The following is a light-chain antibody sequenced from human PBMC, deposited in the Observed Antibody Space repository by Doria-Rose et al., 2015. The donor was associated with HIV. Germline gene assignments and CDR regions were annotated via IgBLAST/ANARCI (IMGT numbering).Light chain of an antibody. CDR2: AAS. CDR1: QGLSSY. V-gene: IGKV1-8*01. Sequence: SPASLSASTGKSVPITLLPGQGLSSYLAPFQQKPGKAPKLLIYAASTLQSGVPSRFSGSGSGTDFTLTISGLQPEDFATYYCQQTYSYPPWKFGQGTKVEMK. CDR3: QQTYSYPPWK. J-gene: IGKJ1*01.